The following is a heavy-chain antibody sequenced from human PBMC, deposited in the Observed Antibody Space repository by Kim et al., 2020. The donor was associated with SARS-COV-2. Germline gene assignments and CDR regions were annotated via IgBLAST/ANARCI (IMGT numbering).Heavy chain of an antibody. CDR1: GFTFSDYY. Sequence: GGSLRLSCAASGFTFSDYYMSWIRQAPGKGLEWVSYISSSSSYTNYADSVKGRFTISRDNAKNSLYLQMNSLRAEDTAVYYCARAGYYYGSGSYYDDYWGQGTLVTVSS. V-gene: IGHV3-11*05. CDR2: ISSSSSYT. J-gene: IGHJ4*02. D-gene: IGHD3-10*01. CDR3: ARAGYYYGSGSYYDDY.